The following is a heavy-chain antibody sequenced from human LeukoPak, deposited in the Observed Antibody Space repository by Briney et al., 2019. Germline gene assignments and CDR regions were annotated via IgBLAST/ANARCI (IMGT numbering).Heavy chain of an antibody. CDR3: ARRSYYDSSGYRYFDY. V-gene: IGHV5-51*01. CDR1: GYSFTSYW. J-gene: IGHJ4*02. Sequence: GESLKISCKGSGYSFTSYWIGWVRQVPGKGLEWMGIIYPGDSDTRYSPSFQGQVTISADKSISTAYLQWSSLKASDTAMYYCARRSYYDSSGYRYFDYWGQGTLVTVSS. D-gene: IGHD3-22*01. CDR2: IYPGDSDT.